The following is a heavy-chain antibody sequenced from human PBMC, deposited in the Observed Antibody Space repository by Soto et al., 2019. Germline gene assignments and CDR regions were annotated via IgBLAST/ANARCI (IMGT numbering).Heavy chain of an antibody. J-gene: IGHJ4*02. CDR3: ARTCRSGGSCYHEY. CDR2: VSVYNDDT. V-gene: IGHV1-18*01. Sequence: GASVKVSCKASGYTFSRFGINWVRQAPGQGLEWVGWVSVYNDDTKYAQNFQGRVTLTTDTSTSTTYMEVGSLRSDGTAVYYCARTCRSGGSCYHEYWGEGTLVTVSS. D-gene: IGHD2-15*01. CDR1: GYTFSRFG.